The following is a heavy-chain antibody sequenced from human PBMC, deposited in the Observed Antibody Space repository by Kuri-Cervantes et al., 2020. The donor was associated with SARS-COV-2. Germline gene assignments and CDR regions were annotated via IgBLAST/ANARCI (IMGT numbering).Heavy chain of an antibody. V-gene: IGHV5-51*01. CDR1: GYSFTSYW. J-gene: IGHJ5*02. Sequence: KVSCKGSGYSFTSYWIGWVRQMPGKGLEWMGIIYPGDSDTRYSPSFQGQVTISADRSISTAYLQWSSLKASDTAMYYCARHHKPGLHNWNYLSWFDPWGQGTLVTVSS. CDR3: ARHHKPGLHNWNYLSWFDP. CDR2: IYPGDSDT. D-gene: IGHD1-7*01.